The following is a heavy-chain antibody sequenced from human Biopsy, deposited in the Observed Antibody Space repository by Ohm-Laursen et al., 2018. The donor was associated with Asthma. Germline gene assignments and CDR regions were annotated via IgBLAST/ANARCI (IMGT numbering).Heavy chain of an antibody. V-gene: IGHV3-21*01. CDR3: ARVDTIFGVVIPIYYYYGMDV. CDR2: ISSSSSYI. Sequence: SLRLSCAASGFTFSSYSMNWVRQAPGKGLEWVSSISSSSSYIYYADSVKGRFTISRDNAENSLYLQMNSLRAEDTAVYYCARVDTIFGVVIPIYYYYGMDVWGQGTTVTVSS. J-gene: IGHJ6*02. CDR1: GFTFSSYS. D-gene: IGHD3-3*01.